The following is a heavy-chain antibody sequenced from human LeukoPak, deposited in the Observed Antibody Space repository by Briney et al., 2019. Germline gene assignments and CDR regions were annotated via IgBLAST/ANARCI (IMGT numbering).Heavy chain of an antibody. Sequence: SETLSLTCTVSGGSISSSSYYWGWIRQPPGKGLEWIGSIYYSGSTYYNPSLKSRVTISVDTSKNQFSLKLSSVTAADTAVYYCARVPWGGYSYAHWYFDLWGRGTLVTVSS. D-gene: IGHD5-18*01. J-gene: IGHJ2*01. V-gene: IGHV4-39*07. CDR3: ARVPWGGYSYAHWYFDL. CDR1: GGSISSSSYY. CDR2: IYYSGST.